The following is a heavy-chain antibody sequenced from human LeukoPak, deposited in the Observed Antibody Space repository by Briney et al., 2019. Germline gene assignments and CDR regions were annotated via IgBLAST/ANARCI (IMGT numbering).Heavy chain of an antibody. CDR2: IYSGGST. J-gene: IGHJ4*02. CDR1: GFTVSSNY. Sequence: PGGSLRLSCAASGFTVSSNYMSWVRQAPGKGLEWVSVIYSGGSTYYADSVKGRFTISRDNSKNTLYLQMNSLRAEDTAVYYCAKGRGGHYDSSGYYLPLYWGQGTLVTVSS. D-gene: IGHD3-22*01. CDR3: AKGRGGHYDSSGYYLPLY. V-gene: IGHV3-53*01.